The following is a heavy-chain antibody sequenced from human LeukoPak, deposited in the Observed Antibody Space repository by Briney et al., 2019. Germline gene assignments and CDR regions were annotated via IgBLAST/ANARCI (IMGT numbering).Heavy chain of an antibody. CDR2: ISAYNGNT. V-gene: IGHV1-18*01. J-gene: IGHJ4*02. CDR3: AREGTYSSSWYEDY. Sequence: ASVKVSCKASGYTFTNYGITWVRQAPGQGLEWMGWISAYNGNTRHAQTLQGRLTMTTDTSTSTAYMDLSSLRSDDTAVYYCAREGTYSSSWYEDYWGQGTLVTVSS. D-gene: IGHD6-13*01. CDR1: GYTFTNYG.